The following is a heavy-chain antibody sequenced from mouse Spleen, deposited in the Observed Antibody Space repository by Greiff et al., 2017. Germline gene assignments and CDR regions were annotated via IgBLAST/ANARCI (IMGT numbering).Heavy chain of an antibody. V-gene: IGHV1S130*01. Sequence: QVQLQQPGSVLVRPGASVKLSCKASGYTFTSSWMHWAKQRPGQGLEWIGEIHPHSGNSNYNEKFQLSATLTVDTSSSTAYVDLSSLTSEDSAVYCGGRGGRDFDYWGQGTTLTVSS. J-gene: IGHJ2*01. D-gene: IGHD1-1*01. CDR3: GRGGRDFDY. CDR1: GYTFTSSW. CDR2: IHPHSGNS.